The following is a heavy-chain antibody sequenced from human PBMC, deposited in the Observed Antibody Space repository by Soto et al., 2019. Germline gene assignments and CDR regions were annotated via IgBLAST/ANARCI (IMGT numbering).Heavy chain of an antibody. Sequence: KPXETLSLTCTVSGCSIDYYYWSWIRQPPGKGLEWIGYISDSGSTKYNPSLRSRVTISVDTSKNQFSLHLSSVTAADTAVYYCARDSTSWFPYQDIDAWGQGTTATVSS. CDR3: ARDSTSWFPYQDIDA. CDR2: ISDSGST. CDR1: GCSIDYYY. V-gene: IGHV4-59*01. D-gene: IGHD2-2*01. J-gene: IGHJ6*02.